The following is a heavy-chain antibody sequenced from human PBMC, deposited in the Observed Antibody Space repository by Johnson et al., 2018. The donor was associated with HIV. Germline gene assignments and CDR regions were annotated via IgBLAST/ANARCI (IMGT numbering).Heavy chain of an antibody. CDR3: AKDRRDGYNYGGGAFDI. J-gene: IGHJ3*02. CDR2: ISFDGNNK. D-gene: IGHD5-24*01. CDR1: VFTFSNYA. Sequence: QVQLVESGGGVVQPGRSLRLSCAASVFTFSNYAMHWVRQAPGKGLEWVAVISFDGNNKYYADSVKGRFTISRDNSKNTLYLQMNSLRAEDTAVYYCAKDRRDGYNYGGGAFDIWGQGTMVTVSS. V-gene: IGHV3-30*04.